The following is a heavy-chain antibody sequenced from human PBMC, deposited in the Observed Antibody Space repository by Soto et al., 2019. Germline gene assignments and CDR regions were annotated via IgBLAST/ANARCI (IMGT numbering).Heavy chain of an antibody. D-gene: IGHD3-10*01. J-gene: IGHJ6*02. CDR2: IKSKNDGGTT. CDR1: AFTSSNAW. CDR3: TNGSGPWAGSVMNV. V-gene: IGHV3-15*01. Sequence: EVQLVESGGGLVKPGGSLRLSCAASAFTSSNAWMTWVRQAPGKGLEWIGRIKSKNDGGTTDYAAPVKGRFVISRDDSKNTLYLQMNSLKTDDTAVYYCTNGSGPWAGSVMNVWGQGTTVIVSS.